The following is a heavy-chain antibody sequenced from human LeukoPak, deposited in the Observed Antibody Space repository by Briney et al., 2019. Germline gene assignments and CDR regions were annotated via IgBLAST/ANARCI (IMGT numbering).Heavy chain of an antibody. V-gene: IGHV1-46*01. J-gene: IGHJ4*02. CDR2: INPSGGST. CDR1: GYTFTSYY. Sequence: ASVKVSCKASGYTFTSYYMYWVRHAPGQGLEWMGIINPSGGSTSYAQKFQGRVTMTRDTSASTVYMELSSLRSEDTAVYYCAREQQLVPSFDYWGQGTLVTVSS. CDR3: AREQQLVPSFDY. D-gene: IGHD6-13*01.